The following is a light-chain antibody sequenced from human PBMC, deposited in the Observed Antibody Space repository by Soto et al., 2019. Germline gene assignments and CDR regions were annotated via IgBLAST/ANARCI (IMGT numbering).Light chain of an antibody. CDR2: DVS. J-gene: IGLJ3*02. CDR1: SSDVGYYNY. CDR3: CSYAGTHWV. Sequence: QSVLTQPRSVSGSPGQSVTISCTGTSSDVGYYNYVSWYQQHPGKAPKLMIYDVSKRPSGVPDRFSGSKSGNTASLTISGLQAEDEADYHCCSYAGTHWVFGGVTKLTVL. V-gene: IGLV2-11*01.